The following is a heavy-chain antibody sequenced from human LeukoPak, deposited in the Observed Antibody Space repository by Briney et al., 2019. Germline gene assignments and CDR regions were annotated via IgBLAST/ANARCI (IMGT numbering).Heavy chain of an antibody. CDR3: AREGAKWELPDYYFDY. D-gene: IGHD1-26*01. CDR1: GFSFSSYS. Sequence: PGGSLRLSCAASGFSFSSYSMNWVRQAPGKGLEWVSYISSRSSTIHYADSVKGRFTISRDNAKNSLYLQMNSLRAEDTAVYYCAREGAKWELPDYYFDYWGQGTLVTVSS. CDR2: ISSRSSTI. J-gene: IGHJ4*02. V-gene: IGHV3-48*01.